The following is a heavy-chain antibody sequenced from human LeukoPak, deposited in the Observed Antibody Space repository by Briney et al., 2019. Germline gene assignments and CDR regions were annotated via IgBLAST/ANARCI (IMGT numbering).Heavy chain of an antibody. CDR2: IWYEGSNK. D-gene: IGHD6-13*01. Sequence: GGSLRLSCAASGFTFSSYGMHWVRQAPGKGLEWVAVIWYEGSNKYYADSVKGRFTISRDNSKNTLYLQMNSLRAEDTAVYYCAKELYSSSWSYYFDYWGQGTLVTVSS. V-gene: IGHV3-33*06. CDR1: GFTFSSYG. J-gene: IGHJ4*02. CDR3: AKELYSSSWSYYFDY.